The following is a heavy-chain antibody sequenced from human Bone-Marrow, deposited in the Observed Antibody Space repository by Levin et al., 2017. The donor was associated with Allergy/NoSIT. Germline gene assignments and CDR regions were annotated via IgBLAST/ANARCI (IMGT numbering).Heavy chain of an antibody. J-gene: IGHJ4*02. Sequence: GGSLRLSCAASGFTFSSYAMHWVRQAPGKGLEWVAVISYDGSNKYYADSVKGRFTISRDNSKNTLYLQMNSLRAEDTAVYYCARDRSGWPDYWGQGTLVTVSS. CDR2: ISYDGSNK. V-gene: IGHV3-30-3*01. CDR1: GFTFSSYA. D-gene: IGHD6-19*01. CDR3: ARDRSGWPDY.